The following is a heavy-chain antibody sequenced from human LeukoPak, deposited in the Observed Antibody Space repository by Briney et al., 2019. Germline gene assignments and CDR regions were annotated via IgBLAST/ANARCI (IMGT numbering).Heavy chain of an antibody. D-gene: IGHD1-1*01. CDR2: INPKSGGT. Sequence: GASVKVSCKASGYTFTSYDINWVRQATGQGLEWMGRINPKSGGTNFAQKFQGRVTVTRDTTNSVVYMELTSLTSDDTAVYSCARGRTTTDHWGQGTLVTVSS. V-gene: IGHV1-2*06. CDR1: GYTFTSYD. J-gene: IGHJ4*02. CDR3: ARGRTTTDH.